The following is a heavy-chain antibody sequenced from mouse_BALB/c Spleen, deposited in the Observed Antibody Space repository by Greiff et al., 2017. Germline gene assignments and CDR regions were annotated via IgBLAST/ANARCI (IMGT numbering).Heavy chain of an antibody. Sequence: EVKLVESGGGLVQPGGSMKLSCVASGFTFSNYWMNWVRQSPEKGLEWVAEIRLKSNNYATHYAESVKGRFTISRDDSKSSVYLQMNNLRAEDTGIYYCTPLTTAFDYWGQGTTLTVSS. CDR3: TPLTTAFDY. CDR2: IRLKSNNYAT. J-gene: IGHJ2*01. V-gene: IGHV6-6*02. CDR1: GFTFSNYW. D-gene: IGHD1-2*01.